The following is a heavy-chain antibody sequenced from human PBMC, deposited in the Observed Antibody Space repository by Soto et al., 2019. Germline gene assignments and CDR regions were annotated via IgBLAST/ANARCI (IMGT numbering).Heavy chain of an antibody. CDR2: IYDSGST. V-gene: IGHV4-30-4*01. J-gene: IGHJ4*02. D-gene: IGHD4-17*01. Sequence: SETLSLTCSVSGGSISSGEYSWSWIRQPPGKGLEWIGFIYDSGSTYYIPSLRSRVSISVDTSKNQFSLKLYSVTAADTAVYYCARRLRYYFDYWGLGTVVT. CDR1: GGSISSGEYS. CDR3: ARRLRYYFDY.